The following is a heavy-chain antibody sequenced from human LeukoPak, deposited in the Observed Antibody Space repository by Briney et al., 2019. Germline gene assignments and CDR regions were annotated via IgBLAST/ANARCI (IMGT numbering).Heavy chain of an antibody. Sequence: AGGSLRLSCAASGFTFSSYWMSWVRQAPGKGLEWVANIKQDGSEKYYVDSVKGRFTISRDNAKNSLYLQMNSLRAEDRAVYYCARDRSTPRGYSGYFDYWGQGTLVTVSS. CDR1: GFTFSSYW. D-gene: IGHD5-12*01. J-gene: IGHJ4*02. CDR2: IKQDGSEK. CDR3: ARDRSTPRGYSGYFDY. V-gene: IGHV3-7*03.